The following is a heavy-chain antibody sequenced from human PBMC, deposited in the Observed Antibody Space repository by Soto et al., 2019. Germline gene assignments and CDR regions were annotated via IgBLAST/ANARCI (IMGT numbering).Heavy chain of an antibody. V-gene: IGHV3-13*01. CDR1: GFTLSSYD. Sequence: EVQLVESGGGLVQPGGSLRLSCAASGFTLSSYDIHWVRQATGEGLAWVSGIGSGGDTQYVDSVKGRFIISREDGKNSLYLQMNNLRVGDTAVYYCTRKTPPTGMEVWGQGATVTVSS. D-gene: IGHD3-9*01. CDR2: IGSGGDT. CDR3: TRKTPPTGMEV. J-gene: IGHJ6*02.